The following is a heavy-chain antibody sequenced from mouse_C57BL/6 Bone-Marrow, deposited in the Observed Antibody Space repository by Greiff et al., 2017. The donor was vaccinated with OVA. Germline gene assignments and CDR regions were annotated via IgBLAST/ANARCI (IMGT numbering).Heavy chain of an antibody. CDR3: ANMSTRAMDD. CDR1: GYSFTDYN. J-gene: IGHJ4*01. V-gene: IGHV1-39*01. CDR2: INPNSGTT. Sequence: VQLKQSGPELVKPGASVKISCKASGYSFTDYNMNWVQQSNGKSLEWIGVINPNSGTTSYNQKFKGKATLTVDQSSSTAYMQLHSLTSEDSAVYYCANMSTRAMDDWGKGTSVTVSS.